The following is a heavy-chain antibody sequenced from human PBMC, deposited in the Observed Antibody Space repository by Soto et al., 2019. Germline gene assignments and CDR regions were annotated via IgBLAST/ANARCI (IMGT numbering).Heavy chain of an antibody. CDR3: AAEGGYCGGDCYLLL. D-gene: IGHD2-21*02. CDR1: GFTFTSSA. CDR2: IVVGSGNT. J-gene: IGHJ4*02. V-gene: IGHV1-58*01. Sequence: VASVKVSCKASGFTFTSSAVQWVRQARGQRLEWIGWIVVGSGNTNYAQKFQERVTIARDMSTSTAYMELSSLRSEDTAVYYCAAEGGYCGGDCYLLLWGQGTLVTVSS.